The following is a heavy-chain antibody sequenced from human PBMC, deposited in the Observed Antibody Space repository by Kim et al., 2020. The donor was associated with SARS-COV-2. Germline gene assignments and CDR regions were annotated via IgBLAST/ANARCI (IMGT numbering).Heavy chain of an antibody. V-gene: IGHV3-33*06. CDR2: IWYDGSNK. CDR3: TKDLNYGSGSYFDY. J-gene: IGHJ4*02. Sequence: GGSLRLSCAASGFTFSSYAMHWVRQAPGKGLEWVAVIWYDGSNKYYADSVKGRFTISRDNSKNTLYLQMNSLRAEDTAVFYCTKDLNYGSGSYFDYWGQG. CDR1: GFTFSSYA. D-gene: IGHD3-10*01.